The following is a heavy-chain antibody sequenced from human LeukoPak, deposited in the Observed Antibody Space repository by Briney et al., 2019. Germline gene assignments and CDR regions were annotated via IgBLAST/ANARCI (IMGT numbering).Heavy chain of an antibody. V-gene: IGHV3-7*04. D-gene: IGHD4-17*01. CDR1: GFTFSSYW. Sequence: GGSLRLSCAASGFTFSSYWMSWVRQAPGKGLEWVANMKQDGSEKYYVDSVKGRFTISRDNAKNSLYLQMNSLRAEDTAVYYCARDAYGDYRAGDNWFDPWGQGTLVTVSS. CDR2: MKQDGSEK. J-gene: IGHJ5*02. CDR3: ARDAYGDYRAGDNWFDP.